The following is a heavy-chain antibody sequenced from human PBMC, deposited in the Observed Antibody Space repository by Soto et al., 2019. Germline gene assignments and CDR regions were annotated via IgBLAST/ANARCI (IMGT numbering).Heavy chain of an antibody. Sequence: GGSLRLSCAASGFTFSSYSMNWVRQAPGKGLEWVSYISSSSSTICYADSVKGRFTISRDNAKNSLYLQMNSLRDEDTAVYYCARDQYYYDSSGPNWFDPWGQGTLVTVSS. CDR1: GFTFSSYS. V-gene: IGHV3-48*02. J-gene: IGHJ5*02. CDR3: ARDQYYYDSSGPNWFDP. D-gene: IGHD3-22*01. CDR2: ISSSSSTI.